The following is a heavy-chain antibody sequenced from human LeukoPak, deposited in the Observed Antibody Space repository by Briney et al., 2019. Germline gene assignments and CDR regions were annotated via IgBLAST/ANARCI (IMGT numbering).Heavy chain of an antibody. Sequence: RESGPALVKPTQTLTLTCTFSGFSLSTGEMCVSWIRPSPGKALEWLARIDWDDDKYYSTSLKTRLTISKDTSKNQVVLTTANMDPVDTATYYCERIVTTVTHDALDIWGQGTMVTVSS. CDR1: GFSLSTGEMC. CDR3: ERIVTTVTHDALDI. D-gene: IGHD4-17*01. V-gene: IGHV2-70*11. J-gene: IGHJ3*02. CDR2: IDWDDDK.